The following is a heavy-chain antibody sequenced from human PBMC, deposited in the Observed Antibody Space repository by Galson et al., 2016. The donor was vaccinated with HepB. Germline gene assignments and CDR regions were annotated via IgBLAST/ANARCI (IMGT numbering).Heavy chain of an antibody. J-gene: IGHJ4*02. CDR3: AKDGVEQQLVPSSFDS. V-gene: IGHV3-43D*03. D-gene: IGHD6-13*01. Sequence: SLRLSCAASGFTFDDYAMHWVRQAPGKGLEWVSLISWDVSSIYYADSVKGRFTISRDNSKNSLYLQMDSLRIEDTALYYCAKDGVEQQLVPSSFDSWGQGILVTVSS. CDR2: ISWDVSSI. CDR1: GFTFDDYA.